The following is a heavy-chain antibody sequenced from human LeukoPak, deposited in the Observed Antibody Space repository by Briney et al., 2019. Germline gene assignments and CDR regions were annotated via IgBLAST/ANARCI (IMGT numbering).Heavy chain of an antibody. CDR3: SRDRLFSGNWYFDL. CDR1: GFTFGDYS. J-gene: IGHJ2*01. D-gene: IGHD1-26*01. Sequence: GGSLRLSCTASGFTFGDYSVNWVRQAPGRGLEWVGFMRTTAYGGTKEHAASVKGRFTISRDDSRGIAYLQMDSLKIADTGVYYCSRDRLFSGNWYFDLWGRGTLVTVSS. CDR2: MRTTAYGGTK. V-gene: IGHV3-49*04.